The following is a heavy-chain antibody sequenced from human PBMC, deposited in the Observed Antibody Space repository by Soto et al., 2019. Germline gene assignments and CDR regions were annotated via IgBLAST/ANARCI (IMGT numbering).Heavy chain of an antibody. Sequence: GESLRISCKGSGYSFTSYWISWVRQMPGKGLEWMGRIDPSDSYTNYSPSFQGHVTISADKSISTAYLQWSSLKASDTAMYYCARRTVGATTVTYGMDVWGQGTTVTVSS. V-gene: IGHV5-10-1*01. CDR3: ARRTVGATTVTYGMDV. CDR2: IDPSDSYT. CDR1: GYSFTSYW. D-gene: IGHD1-26*01. J-gene: IGHJ6*01.